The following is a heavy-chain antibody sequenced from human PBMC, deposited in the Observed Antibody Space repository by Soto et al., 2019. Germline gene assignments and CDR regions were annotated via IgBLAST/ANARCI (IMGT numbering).Heavy chain of an antibody. CDR3: TTEAWSGYYLEFDYYYLDV. CDR2: IKSKTDGGTT. V-gene: IGHV3-15*01. CDR1: GFTFSNAW. Sequence: EVQLVESGGGLVKPGGSLRLSCAASGFTFSNAWMSWVRQAPGKGLEWVGRIKSKTDGGTTDYAAPAKGRFTISRDDSKNTVYLQMSSLKTEDTAVYYCTTEAWSGYYLEFDYYYLDVWGKGTTVTVSS. D-gene: IGHD3-3*01. J-gene: IGHJ6*03.